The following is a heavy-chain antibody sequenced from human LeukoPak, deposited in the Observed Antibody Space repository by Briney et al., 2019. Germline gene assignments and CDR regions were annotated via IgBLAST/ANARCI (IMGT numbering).Heavy chain of an antibody. V-gene: IGHV3-7*01. CDR2: INQDGSEK. CDR1: GFNFSNYW. D-gene: IGHD5-18*01. Sequence: GGSLGLSCAASGFNFSNYWMSWVRQAPGKGLEWVANINQDGSEKYYVDSVKGRFTISRDNAKNSLFLQMNSLRAEDTAVYYCARGRGYSYHDYWGQGTLVTVSS. J-gene: IGHJ4*02. CDR3: ARGRGYSYHDY.